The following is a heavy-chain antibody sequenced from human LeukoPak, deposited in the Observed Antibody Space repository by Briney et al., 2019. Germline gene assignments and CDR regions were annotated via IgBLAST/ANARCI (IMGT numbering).Heavy chain of an antibody. D-gene: IGHD6-19*01. J-gene: IGHJ4*02. CDR2: ISYDGSNK. CDR3: ARDTLRIAVAGTSFDY. V-gene: IGHV3-30-3*01. CDR1: GFTFSSYA. Sequence: GALRLSCAASGFTFSSYAMHWVRQAPGKGLEWVAVISYDGSNKYYADSVKGRFTISRDNSKNTLYLQMNSLRAEDTAVYYCARDTLRIAVAGTSFDYWGQGTLVTVSS.